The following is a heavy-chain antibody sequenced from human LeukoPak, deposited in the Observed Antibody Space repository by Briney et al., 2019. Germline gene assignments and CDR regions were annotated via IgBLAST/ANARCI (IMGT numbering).Heavy chain of an antibody. D-gene: IGHD3-10*01. CDR1: GGSISSGDYY. CDR3: ARGGDIPRRRFDP. J-gene: IGHJ5*02. V-gene: IGHV4-30-4*01. Sequence: SETLSLTCTVSGGSISSGDYYWSWIRQPPGKGLEWIGYIYYSGSTYYNPSLKSRVTISVDTSKNQFSLKLSSVTAADTAVYYCARGGDIPRRRFDPWGQGTLVTVSS. CDR2: IYYSGST.